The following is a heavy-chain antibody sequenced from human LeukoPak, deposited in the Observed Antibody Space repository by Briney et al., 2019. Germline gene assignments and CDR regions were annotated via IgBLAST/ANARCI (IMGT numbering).Heavy chain of an antibody. CDR2: ISAYNGNT. CDR1: GYTFTSYG. J-gene: IGHJ3*02. D-gene: IGHD4-17*01. CDR3: ARLRDYGDYNDAFDI. V-gene: IGHV1-18*01. Sequence: ASVKVSCKASGYTFTSYGISWVRQAPGQGLEWMGWISAYNGNTNYAQKLQGRVTMTTDTSTSTAYMELRSLRSDDTAVYYCARLRDYGDYNDAFDIWGQGTMVTVSS.